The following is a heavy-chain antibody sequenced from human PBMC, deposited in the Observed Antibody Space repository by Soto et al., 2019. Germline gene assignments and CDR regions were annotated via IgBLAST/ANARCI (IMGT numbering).Heavy chain of an antibody. Sequence: SVKVSCKASGGTFSSYAISWVRQAPGQGLEWMGGIIPIFGTANYAQKFQGRVTITADESTSTAYMELSSLRSEDTAVYYCARCYYDSSGYYPSYWYFDLWGRGTLVTVSS. J-gene: IGHJ2*01. D-gene: IGHD3-22*01. CDR2: IIPIFGTA. CDR3: ARCYYDSSGYYPSYWYFDL. V-gene: IGHV1-69*13. CDR1: GGTFSSYA.